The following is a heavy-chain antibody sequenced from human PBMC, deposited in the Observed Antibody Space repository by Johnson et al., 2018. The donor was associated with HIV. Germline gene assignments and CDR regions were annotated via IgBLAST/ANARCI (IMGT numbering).Heavy chain of an antibody. D-gene: IGHD1-1*01. CDR2: IRYDGSNK. V-gene: IGHV3-30*02. J-gene: IGHJ3*02. Sequence: QVQLVESGGGVVQPGGSLRLSCAGSGFTFSSYGMHWVRQAPGKGLAWVSFIRYDGSNKYYADSVKGRFTISRDNSKNTLYLQMNSLRAEDTAVYYCARDVTAGNDAFDIWGQGTTVTVSS. CDR1: GFTFSSYG. CDR3: ARDVTAGNDAFDI.